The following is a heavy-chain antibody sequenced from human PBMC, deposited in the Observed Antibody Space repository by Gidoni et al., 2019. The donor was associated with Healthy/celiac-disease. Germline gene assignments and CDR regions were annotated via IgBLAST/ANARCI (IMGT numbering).Heavy chain of an antibody. D-gene: IGHD5-12*01. Sequence: QVQLVESGGGVVQPGRSLRPSCAASGFTLSSYAMHWVRQAPGKGLEWVAVISYDGSNKYYADSVKGRFTISRDNSKNTLYLQMNSLRAEDTAVYYCARIEEMATIFSDDYWGQGTLVTVSS. V-gene: IGHV3-30*04. CDR1: GFTLSSYA. CDR3: ARIEEMATIFSDDY. CDR2: ISYDGSNK. J-gene: IGHJ4*02.